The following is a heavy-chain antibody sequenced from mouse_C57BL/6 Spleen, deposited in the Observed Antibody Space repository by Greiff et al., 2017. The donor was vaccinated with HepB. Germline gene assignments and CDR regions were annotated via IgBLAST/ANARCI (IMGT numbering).Heavy chain of an antibody. CDR3: AIEGYYGYFDV. D-gene: IGHD2-2*01. J-gene: IGHJ1*03. CDR1: GYSFSSSW. CDR2: IYPGDGDT. V-gene: IGHV1-82*01. Sequence: VQLQESGPELVKPGASVKISCKASGYSFSSSWMNWVKQRPGKGLEWIGRIYPGDGDTNYNGKFKGKATLTADKSSSTAYMQLSSLTSEDSAVYFCAIEGYYGYFDVWGTGTTVTVSS.